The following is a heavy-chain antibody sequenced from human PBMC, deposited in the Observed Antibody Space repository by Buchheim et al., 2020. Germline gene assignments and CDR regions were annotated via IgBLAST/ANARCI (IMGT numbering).Heavy chain of an antibody. D-gene: IGHD2-2*02. V-gene: IGHV1-69*01. CDR3: ARVTNFGYCSSTSCYTSAFDI. Sequence: QVQLAQSGAEVKKPGSSVKVSCKASGGTFSSYAISWVRQAPGQGLEWMGGIIPIFGTANYAQKFQGRVTITADESTSTAYMELSSLRSEDTAVYYCARVTNFGYCSSTSCYTSAFDIWGQGT. CDR2: IIPIFGTA. J-gene: IGHJ3*02. CDR1: GGTFSSYA.